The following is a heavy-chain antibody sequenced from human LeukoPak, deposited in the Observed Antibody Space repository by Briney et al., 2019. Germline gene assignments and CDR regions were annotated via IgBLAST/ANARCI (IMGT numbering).Heavy chain of an antibody. D-gene: IGHD4-23*01. CDR3: AGGKELLRWPNSVDY. CDR1: GGSSSSSSYY. V-gene: IGHV4-39*07. J-gene: IGHJ4*02. CDR2: IYYSGST. Sequence: SETLSLTCTVSGGSSSSSSYYWGWIRQPPGKGLEWIGSIYYSGSTNYNPSLKSRVTISVDTSKNQFSLKLSSVTAADTAVYYCAGGKELLRWPNSVDYWGQGTLVTVSS.